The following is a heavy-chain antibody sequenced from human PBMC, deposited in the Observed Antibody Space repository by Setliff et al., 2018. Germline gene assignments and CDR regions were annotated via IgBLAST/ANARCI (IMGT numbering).Heavy chain of an antibody. V-gene: IGHV4-61*09. CDR1: GGSISSGSDY. Sequence: PSETVSLTCSVSGGSISSGSDYWTWIRQPAGKGLEWIGHIYTSGSTSYNPSLKSRVTISVDTSKNQFSLKLSSVTATDTAVYYCARAISGWYSAYYYYMDVWGKGTTVTVSS. D-gene: IGHD6-19*01. CDR2: IYTSGST. CDR3: ARAISGWYSAYYYYMDV. J-gene: IGHJ6*03.